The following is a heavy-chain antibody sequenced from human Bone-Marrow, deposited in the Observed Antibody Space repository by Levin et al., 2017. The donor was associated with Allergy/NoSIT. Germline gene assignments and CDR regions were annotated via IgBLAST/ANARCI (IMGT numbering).Heavy chain of an antibody. V-gene: IGHV4-61*03. J-gene: IGHJ4*02. Sequence: SETLSLTCSVSGGSVSSGSYYWNWIRQPPGKGLEWIGNIYFRGNSNYNPSLKSRVTISADTSKNHFSLRLTNMTAADTAVYFCARVLTSELDYWGQGIPVTVSS. D-gene: IGHD3-10*01. CDR2: IYFRGNS. CDR1: GGSVSSGSYY. CDR3: ARVLTSELDY.